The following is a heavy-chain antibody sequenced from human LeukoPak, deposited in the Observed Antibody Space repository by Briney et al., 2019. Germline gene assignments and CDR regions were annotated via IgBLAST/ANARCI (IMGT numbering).Heavy chain of an antibody. V-gene: IGHV1-46*01. D-gene: IGHD3-22*01. CDR1: GYTFTSYY. Sequence: GASVKVSCKASGYTFTSYYTHWVRQAPGQGLEWMGIINPSGGSTSYAQKFQGRVTMTRDTSTSTVYMELSSLRSEDTAVYYCAREDTYYYDSSGYYYFDYWGQGTLVTVSS. CDR2: INPSGGST. J-gene: IGHJ4*02. CDR3: AREDTYYYDSSGYYYFDY.